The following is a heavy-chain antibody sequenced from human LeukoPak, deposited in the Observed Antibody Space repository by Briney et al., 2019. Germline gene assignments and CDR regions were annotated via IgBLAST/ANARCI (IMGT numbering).Heavy chain of an antibody. V-gene: IGHV4-59*01. CDR3: ARSGNIAVAPWYFDL. CDR2: IYYSGST. J-gene: IGHJ2*01. CDR1: GYSISSCY. D-gene: IGHD6-19*01. Sequence: SETPSLTCTVSGYSISSCYWRWIRQPPGKGLEWIGYIYYSGSTNYTPSLKSRVTISVDTSKNHFSLNLRSVTAADTAVYYCARSGNIAVAPWYFDLWGRGTLVTVSS.